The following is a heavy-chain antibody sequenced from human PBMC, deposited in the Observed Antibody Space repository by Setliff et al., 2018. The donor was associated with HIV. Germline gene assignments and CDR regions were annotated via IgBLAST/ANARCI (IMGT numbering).Heavy chain of an antibody. CDR1: GGIVS. D-gene: IGHD1-20*01. CDR2: IIPILGIP. V-gene: IGHV1-69*10. CDR3: VRGQTTNNIKAEAFDI. Sequence: VKVSCKASGGIVSINWVRQAPGQRLEWMGGIIPILGIPNYAQKFQGRVTITADKSTTTVYMELSSLGSEDTAVYYCVRGQTTNNIKAEAFDIWGQGTLVTVSS. J-gene: IGHJ3*02.